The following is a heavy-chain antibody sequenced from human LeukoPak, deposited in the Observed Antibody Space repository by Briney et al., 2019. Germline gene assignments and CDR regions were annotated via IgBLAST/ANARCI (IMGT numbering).Heavy chain of an antibody. V-gene: IGHV4-34*01. J-gene: IGHJ4*02. CDR3: ARGGLQLWRHFDY. CDR1: GGSFSGYY. Sequence: SETLSLTCAVYGGSFSGYYWSWIRQPPGKGLEWIGEINHSGSTNYNPSLKSRVTISVDTSKNQFSLKLSSVTAADTAVYYCARGGLQLWRHFDYWGQGTLVTVSS. CDR2: INHSGST. D-gene: IGHD5-18*01.